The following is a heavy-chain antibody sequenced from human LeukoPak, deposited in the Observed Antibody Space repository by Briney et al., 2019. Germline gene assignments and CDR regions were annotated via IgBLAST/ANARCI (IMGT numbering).Heavy chain of an antibody. Sequence: GRSLRLSCAAPGFTFSSYGMHWVRQAPGKGLEWVAVISYDGSNKYYADSVKGRFTISRDNSKNTLYLQMNSLRAEDTAVYYCAKESSGWYGGYFDYWGQGTLVTVSS. CDR1: GFTFSSYG. J-gene: IGHJ4*02. CDR2: ISYDGSNK. V-gene: IGHV3-30*18. CDR3: AKESSGWYGGYFDY. D-gene: IGHD6-19*01.